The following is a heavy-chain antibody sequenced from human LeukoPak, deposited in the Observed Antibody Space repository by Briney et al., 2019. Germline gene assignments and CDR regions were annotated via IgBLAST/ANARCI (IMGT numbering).Heavy chain of an antibody. CDR3: AKDMREHIAATGLGY. V-gene: IGHV3-9*01. Sequence: GRSLRLSCAASGFTFDDYAMHWVRQAPGKGLEWVSGISWDSATIGYADSVKGRFTISRDNAKNSLYLQMNSLTTEDTALYCCAKDMREHIAATGLGYWGQGTLVTVSS. J-gene: IGHJ4*02. D-gene: IGHD6-6*01. CDR2: ISWDSATI. CDR1: GFTFDDYA.